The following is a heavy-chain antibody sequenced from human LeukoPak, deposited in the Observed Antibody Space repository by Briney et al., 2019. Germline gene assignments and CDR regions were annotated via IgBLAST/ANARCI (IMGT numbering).Heavy chain of an antibody. CDR1: GFTFSSYA. D-gene: IGHD3-22*01. Sequence: GRSLRLSCAASGFTFSSYAMHWVRQAPGKGLEWVAVISYDGSNKYYADSVKGRFTISRDNSKNTLYLQMNSLRAEDTGVYYCARGGGSGYYYSFDYWGQGTLVTVSS. J-gene: IGHJ4*02. V-gene: IGHV3-30-3*01. CDR2: ISYDGSNK. CDR3: ARGGGSGYYYSFDY.